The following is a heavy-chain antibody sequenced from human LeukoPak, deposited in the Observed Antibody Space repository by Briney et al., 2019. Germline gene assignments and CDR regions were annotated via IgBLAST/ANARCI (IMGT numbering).Heavy chain of an antibody. Sequence: GGSLRLSCAASGFTFSNYATHWVRQAPGKGLVWVSRIKGDGNTNYADSVKGRFTISRDNAKNTVSLQMNSLRAEDTGVYYCARAPSEIGGYYPEYFRHWGQGTLVTVSS. CDR2: IKGDGNT. CDR1: GFTFSNYA. J-gene: IGHJ1*01. D-gene: IGHD3-22*01. V-gene: IGHV3-74*01. CDR3: ARAPSEIGGYYPEYFRH.